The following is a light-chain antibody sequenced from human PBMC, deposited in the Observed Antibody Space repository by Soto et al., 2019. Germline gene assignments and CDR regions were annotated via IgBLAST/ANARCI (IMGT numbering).Light chain of an antibody. CDR3: GSHTSSSTPLCV. CDR2: DVS. V-gene: IGLV2-14*01. Sequence: HSELAQLVSVSRSPGQSITISCTGTSSDVGGYNYVSWYQQHPGKAPKLMIYDVSNRPSGVSNRFSGSKSGNTASLTISGLQAEEEADYYCGSHTSSSTPLCVFGTGTEVNV. J-gene: IGLJ1*01. CDR1: SSDVGGYNY.